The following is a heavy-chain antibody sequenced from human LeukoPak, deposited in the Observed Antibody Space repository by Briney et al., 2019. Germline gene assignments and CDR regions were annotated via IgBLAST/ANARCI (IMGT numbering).Heavy chain of an antibody. CDR2: IYYSGST. J-gene: IGHJ5*02. CDR3: ARDNMTPHTNNWFDP. Sequence: SETLSLTCTVSGGSISSSSYYWGWIRQPPGKGLEWIGSIYYSGSTYYNPSLKSRVTISVDTSKNQFSLKLSSVTAADTAVYYCARDNMTPHTNNWFDPWGQGTLVTVSS. CDR1: GGSISSSSYY. D-gene: IGHD1-26*01. V-gene: IGHV4-39*07.